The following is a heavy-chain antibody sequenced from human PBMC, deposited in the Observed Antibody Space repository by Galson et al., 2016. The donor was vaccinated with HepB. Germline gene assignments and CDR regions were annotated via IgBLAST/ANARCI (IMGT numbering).Heavy chain of an antibody. CDR2: IRGGNTNT. D-gene: IGHD3-9*01. CDR1: GFTFSDYY. CDR3: ARDHDWAFDY. V-gene: IGHV3-11*06. Sequence: SLRLSCAASGFTFSDYYMTWIRQAPGKGLEWIAYIRGGNTNTDYAVSVKGRFTISRDDATNSLFLQMNSLRDEDTAIYYCARDHDWAFDYWGQGTLVSVSS. J-gene: IGHJ4*02.